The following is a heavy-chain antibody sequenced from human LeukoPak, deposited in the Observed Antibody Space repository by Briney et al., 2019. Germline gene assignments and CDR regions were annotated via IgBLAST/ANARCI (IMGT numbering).Heavy chain of an antibody. V-gene: IGHV3-48*04. Sequence: GGSLRLSCAASGFTFSSYSMNWVRQAPGKGLEWVSYISAGSDVIYYAASVKGRFTISRDNAKNSLYLQMNSLRAEDTAVYYCARSAYSSSWGQGTLVTVSS. CDR2: ISAGSDVI. CDR3: ARSAYSSS. CDR1: GFTFSSYS. D-gene: IGHD6-6*01. J-gene: IGHJ5*02.